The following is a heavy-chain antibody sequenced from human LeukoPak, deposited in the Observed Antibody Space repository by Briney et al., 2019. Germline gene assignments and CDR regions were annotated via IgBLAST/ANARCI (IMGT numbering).Heavy chain of an antibody. Sequence: GGSLRLSCVASGFTFTKCAMSWIRQAPGKGLEWAAIITATGDTAYYADSVEGRFTISRDNSRNTVYMQMDSLRAEDTAIYYCAGDRNSDWYSPLDYWGQGSQVTVSP. V-gene: IGHV3-23*01. D-gene: IGHD6-19*01. CDR2: ITATGDTA. J-gene: IGHJ4*02. CDR3: AGDRNSDWYSPLDY. CDR1: GFTFTKCA.